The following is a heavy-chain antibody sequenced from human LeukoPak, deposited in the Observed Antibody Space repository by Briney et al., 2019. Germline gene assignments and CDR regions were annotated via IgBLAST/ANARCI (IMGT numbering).Heavy chain of an antibody. CDR2: IKPDGSEK. CDR1: GFTFSSHW. J-gene: IGHJ4*02. Sequence: GGSLRLSCAASGFTFSSHWMSWVRQAPGKGLEWVGNIKPDGSEKYYVDSLKGRFTISRDNAKNSLYLQMNSLRAEDTAIYYCTRVGYIDEGIDYWGQGTLVTVSS. D-gene: IGHD5-24*01. V-gene: IGHV3-7*04. CDR3: TRVGYIDEGIDY.